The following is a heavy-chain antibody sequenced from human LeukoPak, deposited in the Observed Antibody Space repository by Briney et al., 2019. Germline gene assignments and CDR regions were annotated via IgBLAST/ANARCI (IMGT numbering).Heavy chain of an antibody. CDR3: ARVDSGSACAS. CDR1: GFTVSSYS. Sequence: PGGSLRLSCAASGFTVSSYSMHWVRQAPGKGLEFVSAISKNGRNTYYGNSMKGRFTISRDISKTTLYLQMGSLRPEDMAVYYCARVDSGSACASWGQGILVTVSS. V-gene: IGHV3-64*01. CDR2: ISKNGRNT. D-gene: IGHD6-19*01. J-gene: IGHJ1*01.